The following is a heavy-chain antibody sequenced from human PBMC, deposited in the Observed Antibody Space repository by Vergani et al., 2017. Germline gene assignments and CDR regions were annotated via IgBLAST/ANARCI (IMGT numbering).Heavy chain of an antibody. CDR1: GFTFSGSA. D-gene: IGHD6-13*01. V-gene: IGHV3-73*01. CDR2: IRSKANSYAT. J-gene: IGHJ6*02. CDR3: SRHRVIAAAGHYYYYGMDV. Sequence: EVQLVESGGGLVQPGGSLKLSCAASGFTFSGSAMHWVRQASGKGLEWVGRIRSKANSYATVDAASVKGRFTISRDDSKSIANLKMHSLKTEETAVYYCSRHRVIAAAGHYYYYGMDVWGQGTTVTVSS.